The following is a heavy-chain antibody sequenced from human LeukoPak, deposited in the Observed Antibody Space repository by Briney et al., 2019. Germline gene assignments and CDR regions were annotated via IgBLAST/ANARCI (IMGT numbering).Heavy chain of an antibody. Sequence: CGPTLAQLTQLLTLICTFPGFLLTTSEMGGGCIRQPSGKGLEWLALSFWTDEKHYSPSQTSRLTITKNTSKNQVGLTMTNMDPVDTATYYCAHRHIADRPFDPGGQGILVTVSS. D-gene: IGHD6-6*01. CDR3: AHRHIADRPFDP. J-gene: IGHJ5*02. CDR1: GFLLTTSEMG. V-gene: IGHV2-5*01. CDR2: SFWTDEK.